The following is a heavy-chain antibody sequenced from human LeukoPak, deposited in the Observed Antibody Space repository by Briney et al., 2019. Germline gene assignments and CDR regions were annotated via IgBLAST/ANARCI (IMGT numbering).Heavy chain of an antibody. CDR1: GFTFRSCD. J-gene: IGHJ4*02. V-gene: IGHV3-48*03. CDR3: ARGPAGDPFDH. Sequence: GGSLRLSCAASGFTFRSCDMNWVRQAPGKGLEWVSFIGSSGSPIYYADSVKGRFTISRDNAKNSLYLQMSSMRVEDTAVYYCARGPAGDPFDHWGQGTLVTVSS. D-gene: IGHD3-16*01. CDR2: IGSSGSPI.